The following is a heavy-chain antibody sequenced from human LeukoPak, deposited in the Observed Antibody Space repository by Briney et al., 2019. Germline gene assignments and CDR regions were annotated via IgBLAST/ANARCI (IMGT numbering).Heavy chain of an antibody. CDR1: GFTFSSYD. CDR3: AKDLPPTIMIA. CDR2: IRFDASNK. V-gene: IGHV3-30*02. D-gene: IGHD2-2*02. J-gene: IGHJ5*02. Sequence: LPGGSLRLSCAASGFTFSSYDMHWVRQAPGKGLEWVAFIRFDASNKYYADSVKGRFIISRDNSKSTLYLEMNSLRPEDTGVYYCAKDLPPTIMIAWGQGTLVTVSS.